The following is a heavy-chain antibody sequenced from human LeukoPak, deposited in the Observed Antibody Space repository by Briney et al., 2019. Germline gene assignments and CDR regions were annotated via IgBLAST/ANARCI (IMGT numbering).Heavy chain of an antibody. CDR1: GFIFSSYG. CDR3: AKDIEGYYDSSGYDY. J-gene: IGHJ4*02. D-gene: IGHD3-22*01. V-gene: IGHV3-30*02. CDR2: IWYDGSNK. Sequence: GGSLRLSCAASGFIFSSYGMHWVRQAPGKGLEWVAVIWYDGSNKYYADSVKGRFTISRDNSKNTLYLQMNGLRAEDTAVYYCAKDIEGYYDSSGYDYWGQGTLVTVSS.